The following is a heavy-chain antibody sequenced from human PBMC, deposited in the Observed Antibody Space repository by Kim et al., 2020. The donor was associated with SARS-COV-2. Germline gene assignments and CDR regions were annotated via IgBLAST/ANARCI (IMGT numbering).Heavy chain of an antibody. V-gene: IGHV3-21*03. CDR1: GFTFSNFS. Sequence: GGSLRLSCAASGFTFSNFSMAWVRQAPGKGLEWVASINGTGSVIYYAESVKGRFTISRSNAENSLFLQMNSLRVEDTSMYYCARSGGNDMLKGSGLAFWGKRTLVTVSS. D-gene: IGHD3-9*01. J-gene: IGHJ4*02. CDR2: INGTGSVI. CDR3: ARSGGNDMLKGSGLAF.